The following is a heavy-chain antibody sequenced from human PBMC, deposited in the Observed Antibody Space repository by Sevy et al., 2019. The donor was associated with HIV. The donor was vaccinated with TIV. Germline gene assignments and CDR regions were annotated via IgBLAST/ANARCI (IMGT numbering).Heavy chain of an antibody. CDR1: GGSISSYY. J-gene: IGHJ4*02. Sequence: SETLSLTCTVSGGSISSYYWSWIRQPPGKGLEWIGYIYYSGSTNYNPSLKSRVTISVDTSKNQFSLKLSSVTAADTAVYYSARVPPASIAARAYYFDYWGQGTLVTVSS. D-gene: IGHD6-6*01. CDR3: ARVPPASIAARAYYFDY. V-gene: IGHV4-59*01. CDR2: IYYSGST.